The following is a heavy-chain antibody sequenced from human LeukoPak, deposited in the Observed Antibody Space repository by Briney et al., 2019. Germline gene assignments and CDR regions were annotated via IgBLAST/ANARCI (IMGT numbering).Heavy chain of an antibody. J-gene: IGHJ1*01. CDR1: GFTFSNAW. Sequence: GGSLRLSCAASGFTFSNAWMSWVRQAPGKGLEWVSAISGSGGSTYYADSVKGRFTISRDNSKNTLYLQMNSLRAEDTAVYYCAKDPWGYYDSSGYSDSSKYFQHWGQGTLVTVSS. V-gene: IGHV3-23*01. D-gene: IGHD3-22*01. CDR3: AKDPWGYYDSSGYSDSSKYFQH. CDR2: ISGSGGST.